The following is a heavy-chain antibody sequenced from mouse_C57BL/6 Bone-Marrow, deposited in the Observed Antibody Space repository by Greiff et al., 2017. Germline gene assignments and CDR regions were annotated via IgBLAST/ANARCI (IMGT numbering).Heavy chain of an antibody. CDR2: INPSNGGT. V-gene: IGHV1-53*01. CDR3: AGHYYYGSSWYFDV. D-gene: IGHD1-1*01. J-gene: IGHJ1*03. Sequence: VQLQQSGTELVKPGASVKLSCKASGYTFTSYWMHWVKQRPGQGLEWIGNINPSNGGTNYNEKFKSKATLTVDKSSSTAYMQLSSLTSEDSAVYYSAGHYYYGSSWYFDVWGTGTTVTVSS. CDR1: GYTFTSYW.